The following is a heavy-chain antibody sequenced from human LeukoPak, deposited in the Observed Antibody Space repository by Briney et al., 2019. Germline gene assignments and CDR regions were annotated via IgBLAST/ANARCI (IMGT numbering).Heavy chain of an antibody. J-gene: IGHJ5*02. D-gene: IGHD3-22*01. CDR1: GGTFISYA. V-gene: IGHV1-69*04. CDR3: ARSNYYDSSGHRGPFDP. Sequence: SVKVSCKASGGTFISYAISWVRQAPGQGLEWMGRIIPILGIANYAQKFQGRVTITADKSTSTAYMELSSLRSEDTAVYYCARSNYYDSSGHRGPFDPWGQGTLVTVSS. CDR2: IIPILGIA.